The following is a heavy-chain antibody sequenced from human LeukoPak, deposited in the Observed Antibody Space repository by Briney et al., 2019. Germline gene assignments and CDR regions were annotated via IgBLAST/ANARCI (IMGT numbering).Heavy chain of an antibody. CDR3: ARDSVRHLDY. V-gene: IGHV3-21*01. J-gene: IGHJ4*02. CDR2: ITSSSTYI. Sequence: GGRRRLSCVASGFTFSGYTMNWARQAPGKGLEWVSSITSSSTYIYYADSVRGRFTISRDNAKDSLYLQMNSLRAEDTAVYYCARDSVRHLDYWGQGTVVPLFS. D-gene: IGHD5/OR15-5a*01. CDR1: GFTFSGYT.